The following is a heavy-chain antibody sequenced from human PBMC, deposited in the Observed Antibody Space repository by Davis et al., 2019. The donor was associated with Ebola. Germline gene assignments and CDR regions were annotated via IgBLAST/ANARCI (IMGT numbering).Heavy chain of an antibody. CDR3: AASVTGGAFDI. V-gene: IGHV4-4*02. CDR1: GGSISSSNW. J-gene: IGHJ3*02. Sequence: MPSETLSLTCAVSGGSISSSNWWSWVRQPPGKGLEWIGEIYHSGSTNYNPSLKSRVTISVDKSKNQFYLKLSSVTAADTAVYYCAASVTGGAFDIWDQGTMVTVSS. D-gene: IGHD2-21*02. CDR2: IYHSGST.